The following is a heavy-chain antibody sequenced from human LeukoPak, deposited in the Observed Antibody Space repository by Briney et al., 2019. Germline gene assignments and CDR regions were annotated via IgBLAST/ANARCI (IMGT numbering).Heavy chain of an antibody. CDR2: IRYDSTTK. V-gene: IGHV3-30*02. D-gene: IGHD1-7*01. Sequence: GGSLRLSCAASGFTFSNYGVDWVRQAPGKGLEWVAFIRYDSTTKYYADSVKGRFTISRDNAKNSLYLQMNSLRAEDTAVYYCARVRYNWNYDYWGQGTLVTVSS. J-gene: IGHJ4*02. CDR1: GFTFSNYG. CDR3: ARVRYNWNYDY.